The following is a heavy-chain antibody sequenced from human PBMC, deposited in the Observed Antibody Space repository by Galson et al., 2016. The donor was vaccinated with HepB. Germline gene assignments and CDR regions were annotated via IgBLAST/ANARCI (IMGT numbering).Heavy chain of an antibody. Sequence: SLRLSCAASGFTFRTYAMSWLRQAPGKGLEWVSAISDSRASTYYADSVKGRFTIPRDNSKNTLFLQMNSLGAEDTAVYFCAKDRGPGYWGQGTLVTVSS. CDR2: ISDSRAST. J-gene: IGHJ4*02. CDR3: AKDRGPGY. CDR1: GFTFRTYA. V-gene: IGHV3-23*01. D-gene: IGHD3-10*01.